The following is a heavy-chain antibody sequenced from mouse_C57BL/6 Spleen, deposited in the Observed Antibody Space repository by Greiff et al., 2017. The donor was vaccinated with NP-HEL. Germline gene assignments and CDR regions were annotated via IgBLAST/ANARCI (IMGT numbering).Heavy chain of an antibody. CDR2: IYPGDGDT. CDR1: GYAFSSSW. V-gene: IGHV1-82*01. D-gene: IGHD2-4*01. CDR3: ARTDDYRFAY. Sequence: QVQLQQSGPELVKPGASVKISCKASGYAFSSSWMNWVKQRPGKGLEWIGRIYPGDGDTNYNGKFKGKATLTADKSSSTAYMQLSSLTSEDSAVYFCARTDDYRFAYWGNGSLVTVSA. J-gene: IGHJ3*01.